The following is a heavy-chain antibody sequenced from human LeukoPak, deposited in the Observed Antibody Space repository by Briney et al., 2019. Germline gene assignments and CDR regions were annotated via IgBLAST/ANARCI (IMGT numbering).Heavy chain of an antibody. CDR2: IYYSGST. J-gene: IGHJ4*02. CDR3: ARGGAGPDY. Sequence: SETLSLTCTVSGGSISSYYWSWIRQPPGKGLEWIGYIYYSGSTDYNPSLKSRVTISVDTSKNQLSLKLSSVTAADTAVYYCARGGAGPDYWGQGTLVTVSS. V-gene: IGHV4-59*01. D-gene: IGHD3-10*01. CDR1: GGSISSYY.